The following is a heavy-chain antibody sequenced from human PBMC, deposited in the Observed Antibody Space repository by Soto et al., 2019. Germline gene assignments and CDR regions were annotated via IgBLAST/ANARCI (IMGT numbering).Heavy chain of an antibody. V-gene: IGHV4-38-2*02. J-gene: IGHJ4*02. CDR2: IYHSGST. D-gene: IGHD3-22*01. Sequence: PSETLSLTCAVSGYSISSGYYWGWIRQPPGKGLEWIGSIYHSGSTYYNPSLKSRVTISVDTSKNQFSLKLSSVTAADTAVYYCARDEIGKYDSSGYYYPLIDYWGQGTLVTVSS. CDR3: ARDEIGKYDSSGYYYPLIDY. CDR1: GYSISSGYY.